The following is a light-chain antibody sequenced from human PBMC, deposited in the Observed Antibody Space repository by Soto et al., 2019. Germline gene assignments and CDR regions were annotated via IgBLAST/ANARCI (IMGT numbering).Light chain of an antibody. CDR1: RPLLRGY. J-gene: IGKJ1*01. Sequence: EVTLTQSPGTGSLSPGETATLSCGASRPLLRGYLAWYQQRPGLAPRLIIYDVSKRATGIPDRFTGSGSGTEFTLSISGVEPEDFAVYYCQNYDGSLIFGQGTKVEIK. CDR3: QNYDGSLI. V-gene: IGKV3D-20*01. CDR2: DVS.